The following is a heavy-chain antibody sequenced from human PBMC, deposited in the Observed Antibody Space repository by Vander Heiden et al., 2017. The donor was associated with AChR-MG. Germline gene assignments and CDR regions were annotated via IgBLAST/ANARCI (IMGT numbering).Heavy chain of an antibody. CDR1: GGIFSSYA. J-gene: IGHJ4*02. CDR3: ARARVVAAYLDY. D-gene: IGHD2-15*01. V-gene: IGHV1-69*01. CDR2: IIPIFGTA. Sequence: QVQLVQSGAEVKKPGFSVKVHCKASGGIFSSYAIGWVRQAPGQGLEWMGGIIPIFGTANYAQKFQGRVTITADESTSTAYMELSSLRSEDTAVYYCARARVVAAYLDYWGQGTLVTVSS.